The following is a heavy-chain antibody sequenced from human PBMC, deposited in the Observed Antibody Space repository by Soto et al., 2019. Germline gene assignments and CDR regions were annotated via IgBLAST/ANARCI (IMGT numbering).Heavy chain of an antibody. CDR3: ARGWSFGNSADYYDSSGYGY. D-gene: IGHD3-22*01. J-gene: IGHJ4*02. CDR2: IYYSGST. V-gene: IGHV4-30-4*01. Sequence: KTSETLSLTCTVSGGSISSGDYYWSWIRQPPGKGLEWIGYIYYSGSTYYNPSLKSRVTISVDTSKNQFSLKLSSVTAADTAVYYCARGWSFGNSADYYDSSGYGYWGQGTLVTVSS. CDR1: GGSISSGDYY.